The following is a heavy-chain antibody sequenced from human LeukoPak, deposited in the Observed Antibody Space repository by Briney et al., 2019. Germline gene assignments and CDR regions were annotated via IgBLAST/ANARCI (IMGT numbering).Heavy chain of an antibody. V-gene: IGHV3-23*01. CDR2: ISGSGGSK. CDR1: GFTSSSYG. Sequence: GGSLRLSCAASGFTSSSYGMSWIRQAPGKGLEWVSVISGSGGSKYYADSVKGRFTISRDNSKNTLYLQMNSLRAEDTAVYYCAKTYDSSAFNAFDFWGQGTMVIVSS. J-gene: IGHJ3*01. D-gene: IGHD3-22*01. CDR3: AKTYDSSAFNAFDF.